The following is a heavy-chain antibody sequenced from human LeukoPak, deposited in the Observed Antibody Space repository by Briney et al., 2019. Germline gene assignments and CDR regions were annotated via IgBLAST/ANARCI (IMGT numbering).Heavy chain of an antibody. CDR1: GFTFSDYY. J-gene: IGHJ4*02. D-gene: IGHD1-26*01. CDR3: TTAGMKWELLTYYFDY. V-gene: IGHV3-15*01. Sequence: GGSLRLSCAASGFTFSDYYMSWVRQAPGKGLEWVGRIKSKTDGGTTDYAAPVKGRFTISRDDSKNTLYLQMNSLKTEDTAVYYCTTAGMKWELLTYYFDYWGQGTLVTVSS. CDR2: IKSKTDGGTT.